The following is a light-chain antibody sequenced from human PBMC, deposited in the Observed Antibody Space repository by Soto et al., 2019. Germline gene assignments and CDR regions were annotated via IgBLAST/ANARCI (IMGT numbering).Light chain of an antibody. CDR1: SSNVGSNY. CDR3: AAWDDSLREI. Sequence: QSALTQPPSASGTPGQRVTIACSGSSSNVGSNYVFWYQQLPGTAPKVLIYRNDQRPSGVPDRFSASKSGTTASLTISGLRSEDEADYYCAAWDDSLREIFGGGTKLTVL. V-gene: IGLV1-47*01. J-gene: IGLJ2*01. CDR2: RND.